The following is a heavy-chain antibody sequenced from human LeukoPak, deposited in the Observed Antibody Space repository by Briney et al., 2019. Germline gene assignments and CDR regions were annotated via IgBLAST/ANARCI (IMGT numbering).Heavy chain of an antibody. J-gene: IGHJ4*02. CDR2: INPDSGGT. D-gene: IGHD4-17*01. CDR3: ARPYGDYVRFLENYFDY. CDR1: GYTFTGYH. Sequence: ASVKVSCKASGYTFTGYHMHWVRQAPGQGLEWMGWINPDSGGTDYAQKLQGRVTMTRDTSISTAYMELSRLRSDDTAVYYCARPYGDYVRFLENYFDYWGQGTLVTVSS. V-gene: IGHV1-2*02.